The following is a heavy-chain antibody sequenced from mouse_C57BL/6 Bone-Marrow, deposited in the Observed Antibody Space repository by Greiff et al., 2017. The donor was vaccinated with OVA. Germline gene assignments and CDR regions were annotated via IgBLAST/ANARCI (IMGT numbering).Heavy chain of an antibody. D-gene: IGHD2-3*01. Sequence: EVMLVESGPGMVKPSQSLSLTCTVTGYSITSGYDWHWIRHFPGNKLEWMGYISYSGSTNYNPSLKSRISITHDTSKNHFFLKLNSVTTEDTATYYCARDGLLRTFAYWGQGTLVTVSA. CDR3: ARDGLLRTFAY. CDR2: ISYSGST. CDR1: GYSITSGYD. J-gene: IGHJ3*01. V-gene: IGHV3-1*01.